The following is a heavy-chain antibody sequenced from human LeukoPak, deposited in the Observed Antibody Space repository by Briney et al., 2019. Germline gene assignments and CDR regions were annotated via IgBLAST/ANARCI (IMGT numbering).Heavy chain of an antibody. D-gene: IGHD6-19*01. CDR1: GFTFSSYG. J-gene: IGHJ4*02. V-gene: IGHV3-30*03. CDR2: VSYDGSNK. CDR3: ARDRSGWYNGLFDY. Sequence: GGSLRLSCAASGFTFSSYGMHWVRQAPGKGLEWMAVVSYDGSNKYYADSVKGRFTISRDNSENTLDLQMNSLRAEDTAAYYCARDRSGWYNGLFDYWGQGTLVTVSS.